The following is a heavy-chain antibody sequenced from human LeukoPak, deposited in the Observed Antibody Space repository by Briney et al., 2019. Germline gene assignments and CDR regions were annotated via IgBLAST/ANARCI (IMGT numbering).Heavy chain of an antibody. J-gene: IGHJ4*02. D-gene: IGHD2-15*01. CDR1: GGSVSSGSYF. V-gene: IGHV4-61*01. CDR3: AREAHCSGGSCYYVDY. CDR2: IYYSGST. Sequence: SETLSLTCTVSGGSVSSGSYFWSWIRQPPGKGLEWIGYIYYSGSTNYNPSLKSRVTISKDTSKNQFSLKLSSVTAADTAVYYCAREAHCSGGSCYYVDYWGQGNLVTVSS.